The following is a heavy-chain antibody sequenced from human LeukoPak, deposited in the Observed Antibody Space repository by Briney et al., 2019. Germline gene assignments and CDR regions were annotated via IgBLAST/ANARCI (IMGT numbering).Heavy chain of an antibody. CDR1: GFTVSSYG. J-gene: IGHJ4*02. V-gene: IGHV3-30*18. Sequence: GRSLRLSCAASGFTVSSYGMHWVRQAPGKGLEWVAVISYDGSNKYYADSVKGRFTISRDNSENTLYLQMNSLRAEDTAVSYCAKDAQRWLHVYYFDYWGQGTLVTVSS. CDR2: ISYDGSNK. CDR3: AKDAQRWLHVYYFDY. D-gene: IGHD5-24*01.